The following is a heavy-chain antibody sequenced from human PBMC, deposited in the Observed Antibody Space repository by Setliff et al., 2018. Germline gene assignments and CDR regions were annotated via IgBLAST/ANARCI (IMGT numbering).Heavy chain of an antibody. CDR3: ARGGLAAAATH. J-gene: IGHJ4*02. V-gene: IGHV4-31*03. CDR2: IYYSGSTS. CDR1: GGSISSGGYY. D-gene: IGHD6-13*01. Sequence: PSETLSLTCTVSGGSISSGGYYWSWIRQHPGKGLEWIGYIYYSGSTSYYNPSLKSRVTISVDTSKNQFSLKLSSVTAADTAVYYCARGGLAAAATHWGQGTLVTVSS.